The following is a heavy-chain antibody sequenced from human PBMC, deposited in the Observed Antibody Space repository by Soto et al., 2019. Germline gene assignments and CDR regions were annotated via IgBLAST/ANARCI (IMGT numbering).Heavy chain of an antibody. J-gene: IGHJ4*02. V-gene: IGHV3-30-3*01. CDR1: GFTFSSYA. Sequence: QVQLVESGGGVVQPGRSLRLSCAASGFTFSSYAMHWVRQAPGKGLEWVAVISYDGSNKYYADSVKGRFTISRDNSKNSLYLQMNSLRAEDTAVYYCARGRSGYYELSPFLDYCGKGTLVTVSS. D-gene: IGHD3-22*01. CDR3: ARGRSGYYELSPFLDY. CDR2: ISYDGSNK.